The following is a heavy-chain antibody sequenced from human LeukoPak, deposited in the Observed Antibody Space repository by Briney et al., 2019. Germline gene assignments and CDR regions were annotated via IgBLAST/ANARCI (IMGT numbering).Heavy chain of an antibody. CDR1: GGSFSGYY. J-gene: IGHJ5*02. V-gene: IGHV4-34*01. CDR3: ARERADSGWYASSWFDP. Sequence: SETLSLTCAVYGGSFSGYYWSWIRQPPGKGLEWIGEINHSGSTNYNPSLKSRVTISVDTSKNQFSLKLSSVTAADTAVYYCARERADSGWYASSWFDPWGQGTLVTVSA. CDR2: INHSGST. D-gene: IGHD6-19*01.